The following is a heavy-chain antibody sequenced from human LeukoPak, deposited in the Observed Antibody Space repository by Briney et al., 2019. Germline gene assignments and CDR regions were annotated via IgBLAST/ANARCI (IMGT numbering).Heavy chain of an antibody. CDR1: GGSISSTSYY. J-gene: IGHJ4*02. D-gene: IGHD3-10*01. V-gene: IGHV4-39*07. CDR2: IYYSGST. Sequence: PSETLSLTCTVSGGSISSTSYYWGWIRQPPGKGLECIGTIYYSGSTYYNPSLKSRVTISVDTSKNQFSLKLISVTAADTAVYYCARGSWQVAEEVYWGLGALVTVSS. CDR3: ARGSWQVAEEVY.